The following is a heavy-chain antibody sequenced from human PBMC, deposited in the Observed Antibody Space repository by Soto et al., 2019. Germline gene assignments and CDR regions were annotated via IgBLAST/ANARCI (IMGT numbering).Heavy chain of an antibody. J-gene: IGHJ3*02. CDR2: IYYSGST. CDR1: GGSISSYY. V-gene: IGHV4-59*01. Sequence: SETLSLTCTVSGGSISSYYWSWIRQPPGKGLEWIGYIYYSGSTNYNPSLKSRVTISVDTSKNQFSLKLSSVTAADTAVYYCARSWYDAFDIWGQGTMVTVSS. CDR3: ARSWYDAFDI. D-gene: IGHD6-13*01.